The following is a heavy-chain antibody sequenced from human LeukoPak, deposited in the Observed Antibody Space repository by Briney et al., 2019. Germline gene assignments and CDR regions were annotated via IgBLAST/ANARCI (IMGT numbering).Heavy chain of an antibody. CDR1: GFTFSSYE. D-gene: IGHD1-26*01. Sequence: GGSLRLSCAASGFTFSSYEMNWVRQAPGKGLEWVSAISGSGGSTYYADSVKGRFTISRDNSKNTLYLQMNSLRAEDTAVYYCAKDEGESGDYWGQGTLVTVSS. V-gene: IGHV3-23*01. CDR3: AKDEGESGDY. J-gene: IGHJ4*02. CDR2: ISGSGGST.